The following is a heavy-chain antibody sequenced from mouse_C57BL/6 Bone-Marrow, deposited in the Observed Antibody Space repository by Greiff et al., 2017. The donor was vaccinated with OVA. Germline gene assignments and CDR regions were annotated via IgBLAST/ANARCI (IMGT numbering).Heavy chain of an antibody. CDR2: IYPRSGNT. D-gene: IGHD2-1*01. V-gene: IGHV1-81*01. J-gene: IGHJ2*01. Sequence: VNVVESGAELARPGASVKLSCKASGYTFTSYGISWVKQRTGQGLEWIGEIYPRSGNTYYNEKFKGKATLTADKSSSTAYMELRSLTSEDSAVYFCARWETIYYGNPYFDYWGQGTTLTVSS. CDR1: GYTFTSYG. CDR3: ARWETIYYGNPYFDY.